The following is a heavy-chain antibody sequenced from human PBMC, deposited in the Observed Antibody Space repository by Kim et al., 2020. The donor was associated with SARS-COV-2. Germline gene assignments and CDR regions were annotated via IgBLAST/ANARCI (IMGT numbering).Heavy chain of an antibody. CDR2: IYYSGST. CDR3: ARELGYCSGGSCYWDYYFDY. CDR1: GGSVSSGSYY. Sequence: SETLSLTCTVSGGSVSSGSYYWSWIRQPPGKGLEWIGYIYYSGSTNYNPSLKSRVTISVDTSKNQFSLKLSSVTAADTAVYYCARELGYCSGGSCYWDYYFDYWGQGTLVTVSS. V-gene: IGHV4-61*01. D-gene: IGHD2-15*01. J-gene: IGHJ4*02.